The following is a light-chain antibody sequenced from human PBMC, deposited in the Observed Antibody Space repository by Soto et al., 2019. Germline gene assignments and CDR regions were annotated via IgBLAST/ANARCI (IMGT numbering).Light chain of an antibody. CDR1: SSDVGGYNS. Sequence: QSALPQPASVSGSPGQSITISCTGTSSDVGGYNSVSWFQHHPGQAPKLMIYEVNSRPSGVSNRFSGSKSGNTASLTISGLQAEDEADYYCASYTTTGTVVFGGGTKVTVL. V-gene: IGLV2-14*01. J-gene: IGLJ2*01. CDR2: EVN. CDR3: ASYTTTGTVV.